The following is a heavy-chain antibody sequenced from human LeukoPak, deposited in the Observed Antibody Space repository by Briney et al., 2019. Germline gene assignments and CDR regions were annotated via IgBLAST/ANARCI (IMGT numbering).Heavy chain of an antibody. J-gene: IGHJ3*02. CDR2: IRKDGSEK. V-gene: IGHV3-7*04. D-gene: IGHD1-26*01. CDR1: GSTFSDYS. CDR3: ARHWEGVESDAFDI. Sequence: GGSLRLSCAASGSTFSDYSMNWVRQAPGKGLEWVANIRKDGSEKNYVDSVKGRFTISRDNAKNSLYLQMNSLRADDTALYYCARHWEGVESDAFDIWGQGTMVTVSS.